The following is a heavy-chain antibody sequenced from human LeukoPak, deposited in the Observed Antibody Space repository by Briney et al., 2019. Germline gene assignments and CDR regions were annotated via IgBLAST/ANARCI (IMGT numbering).Heavy chain of an antibody. V-gene: IGHV1-18*01. D-gene: IGHD3-10*01. CDR3: ARSQGVGLGFMAREPPGNWFDP. CDR1: GYTFTSYG. Sequence: GASVKVSCKASGYTFTSYGISWVRQAPGQGLEWMGWISAYNGNTNYAQKLQGRVTMTTDTSTSTAYMELRSLRSDDTAVYYCARSQGVGLGFMAREPPGNWFDPWGQGTLVTVSS. CDR2: ISAYNGNT. J-gene: IGHJ5*02.